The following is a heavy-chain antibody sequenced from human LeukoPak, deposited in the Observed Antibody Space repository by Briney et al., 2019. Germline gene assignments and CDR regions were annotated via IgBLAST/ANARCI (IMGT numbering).Heavy chain of an antibody. V-gene: IGHV4-30-4*08. CDR3: ARDVSGYDIPDAFDI. J-gene: IGHJ3*02. Sequence: PSQTLSLTCTVSGGSISSGDYYWSWIRQPPGKGLEWIGYIYHSGSTYYNPSLKSRVTISVDRCKNQFSLKLSSVTAADTAVYYCARDVSGYDIPDAFDIWGQGTMVTVSS. CDR2: IYHSGST. CDR1: GGSISSGDYY. D-gene: IGHD5-12*01.